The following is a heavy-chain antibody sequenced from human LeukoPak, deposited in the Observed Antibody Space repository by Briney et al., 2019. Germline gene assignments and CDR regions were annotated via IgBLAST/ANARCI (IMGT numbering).Heavy chain of an antibody. V-gene: IGHV1-69*05. J-gene: IGHJ4*02. D-gene: IGHD6-19*01. CDR2: IIPIFGTA. CDR3: AREGVAGKPD. Sequence: ASVKVSYKASGGTFSSYAISWVRQAPGQGLEWMGRIIPIFGTANYAQKFQGRVTITTDESTSTAYMELSSLRSEDTAVYYCAREGVAGKPDWGQGTLVTVSS. CDR1: GGTFSSYA.